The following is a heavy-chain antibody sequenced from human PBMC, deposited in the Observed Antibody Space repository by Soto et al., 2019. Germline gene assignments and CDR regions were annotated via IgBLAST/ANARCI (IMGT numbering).Heavy chain of an antibody. V-gene: IGHV4-39*01. Sequence: QLQLQESGPGLVKPSETLSLTCTVSGGSISSSSYYWGWIRQPPGKGLEWIGSIYYSGSTYYNPFLKGRVTISVDTSKNQFPLKVGSVAAAGTAVYYLAGLDGDFWRGYDWFDPWGQGTLVTVSS. J-gene: IGHJ5*02. CDR1: GGSISSSSYY. D-gene: IGHD3-3*01. CDR2: IYYSGST. CDR3: AGLDGDFWRGYDWFDP.